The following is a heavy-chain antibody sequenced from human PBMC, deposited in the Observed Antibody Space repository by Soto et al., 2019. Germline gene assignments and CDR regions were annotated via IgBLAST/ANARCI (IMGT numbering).Heavy chain of an antibody. CDR1: GFTFSSYW. CDR2: IKQDGSEK. J-gene: IGHJ6*02. CDR3: ARFYYDSSGYLPSPYYYYYGMDV. V-gene: IGHV3-7*04. Sequence: GGSLRLSCAASGFTFSSYWMSWVRQAPGRGLEWVANIKQDGSEKYYVDSVKGRFTISRDNAKNSLYLQMNSLRAEDTAVYYCARFYYDSSGYLPSPYYYYYGMDVCGQGTTVTVSS. D-gene: IGHD3-22*01.